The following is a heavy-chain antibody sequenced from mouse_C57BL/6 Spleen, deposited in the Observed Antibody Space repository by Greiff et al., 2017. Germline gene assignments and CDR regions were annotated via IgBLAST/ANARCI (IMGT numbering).Heavy chain of an antibody. V-gene: IGHV1-50*01. CDR2: IDPSDSYT. CDR1: GYTFTSYW. D-gene: IGHD3-2*02. Sequence: VQLQQPGAELVKPGASVKLSCKASGYTFTSYWMQWVKQRPGQGLEWIGEIDPSDSYTNYNQKFKGKATLTVDTSSSTAYMQLSSLTSEDSAVYYCAREGGQAPCAYWGQGTLVTVSA. J-gene: IGHJ3*01. CDR3: AREGGQAPCAY.